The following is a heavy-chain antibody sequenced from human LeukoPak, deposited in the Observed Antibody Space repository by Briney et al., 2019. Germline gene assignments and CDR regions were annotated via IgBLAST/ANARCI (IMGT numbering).Heavy chain of an antibody. Sequence: ASVKVSCKASGCTFTSYDTNWVRQATGQGLEWMGWMNPNSGNTGYAQKFQGRVTMTRNTSISTAYMELSSLRSEDTAVYYCARAPSSIAARHYYYYYMDVWGKGTTVTVSS. D-gene: IGHD6-6*01. CDR3: ARAPSSIAARHYYYYYMDV. CDR2: MNPNSGNT. V-gene: IGHV1-8*01. CDR1: GCTFTSYD. J-gene: IGHJ6*03.